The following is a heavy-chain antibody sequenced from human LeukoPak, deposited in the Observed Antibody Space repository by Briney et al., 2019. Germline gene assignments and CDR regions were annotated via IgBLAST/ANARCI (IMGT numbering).Heavy chain of an antibody. J-gene: IGHJ4*02. CDR1: GFTFSSYG. Sequence: GGFLRLSCAASGFTFSSYGMHWVRQAPGKGLEWVAVISYDGSNKYYADSVKGRFTISRDNSKNTLYLQMNSLRAEDTAVYYCAKIGGVRGVINFDYWGQGTLVTVSS. CDR2: ISYDGSNK. D-gene: IGHD3-10*01. V-gene: IGHV3-30*18. CDR3: AKIGGVRGVINFDY.